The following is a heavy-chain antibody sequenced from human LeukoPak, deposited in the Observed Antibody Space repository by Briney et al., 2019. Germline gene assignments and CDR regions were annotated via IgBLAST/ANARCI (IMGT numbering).Heavy chain of an antibody. V-gene: IGHV3-23*01. CDR1: GFTFTDYS. Sequence: GGSLRLSCAASGFTFTDYSMSWVRQAPGKGLEWVSGLGRSGENRYYATSVRGRFSISRDNSKDTVYLQMNSLRAEDTAIYYCVKDRPCETCMPMDAWGQGTTDTVSS. J-gene: IGHJ6*02. CDR3: VKDRPCETCMPMDA. CDR2: LGRSGENR. D-gene: IGHD2-2*01.